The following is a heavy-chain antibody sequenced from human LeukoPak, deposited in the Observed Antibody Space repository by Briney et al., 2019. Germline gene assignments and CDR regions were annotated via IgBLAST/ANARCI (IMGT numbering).Heavy chain of an antibody. CDR3: ASHSSGWYYFDY. CDR1: GFTFSNYA. CDR2: ISGSGGST. D-gene: IGHD6-19*01. V-gene: IGHV3-23*01. Sequence: GKSLRLSCAASGFTFSNYAMHWVRQAPGKGLEWVSAISGSGGSTYYADSVKGRFTISRDNSKNTLYLQMNSLRAEDTAVYYCASHSSGWYYFDYWGQGTLVTVSS. J-gene: IGHJ4*02.